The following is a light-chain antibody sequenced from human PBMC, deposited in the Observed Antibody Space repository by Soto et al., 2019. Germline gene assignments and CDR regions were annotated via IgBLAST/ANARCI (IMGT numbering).Light chain of an antibody. Sequence: LTQSPSFLSASVGDRVTITCRASQGISSYLAWYQQKPGQGPRLLIYDTSNRATGAPPRFSGSGSGTDFTLTISSLEPEDFAIYYCQHRSNWRMYTFGQGTKLEIK. CDR3: QHRSNWRMYT. J-gene: IGKJ2*01. V-gene: IGKV3D-11*01. CDR1: QGISSY. CDR2: DTS.